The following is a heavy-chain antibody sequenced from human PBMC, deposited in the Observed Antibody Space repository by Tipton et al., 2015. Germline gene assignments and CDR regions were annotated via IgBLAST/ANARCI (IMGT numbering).Heavy chain of an antibody. CDR1: GFTFSTYA. D-gene: IGHD2-2*01. CDR2: ISGIDGST. V-gene: IGHV3-23*01. J-gene: IGHJ6*02. CDR3: AKSIPMARRYSCYAMDV. Sequence: SLRLSCAASGFTFSTYAMSWVRQAPGKGLEWVSGISGIDGSTYYADSVKGRFTISRDNSKNTLYLQMNSLRAEDTAVYFCAKSIPMARRYSCYAMDVWGPGTTVSVSS.